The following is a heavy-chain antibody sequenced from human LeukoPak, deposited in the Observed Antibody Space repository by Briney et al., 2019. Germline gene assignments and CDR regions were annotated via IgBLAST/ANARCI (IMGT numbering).Heavy chain of an antibody. J-gene: IGHJ5*02. CDR1: GGSISSGDYY. Sequence: SETLSLTCTVSGGSISSGDYYWSWIRQPPGKGLEWIGYIYYSGSTYYNPSLKSRVTISVDTSKNQFSLKLSSVTAADTAVYYCARVKAAAATRWFDPWAREPWSPSPQ. CDR2: IYYSGST. CDR3: ARVKAAAATRWFDP. V-gene: IGHV4-30-4*08. D-gene: IGHD6-13*01.